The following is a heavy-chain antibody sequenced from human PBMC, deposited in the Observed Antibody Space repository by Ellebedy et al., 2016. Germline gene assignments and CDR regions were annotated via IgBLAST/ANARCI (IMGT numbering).Heavy chain of an antibody. CDR3: ARDYHYDSYDYHGIYY. CDR2: ILPMLGVT. V-gene: IGHV1-69*04. D-gene: IGHD3-22*01. Sequence: SVKVSCKASGGNFINYAVNWVRQAPGQGLEWMGRILPMLGVTNYAQTFQGRVSIIADKSTATVDMELRSLRPDDTAVYFCARDYHYDSYDYHGIYYWGQGTPVAVST. J-gene: IGHJ4*02. CDR1: GGNFINYA.